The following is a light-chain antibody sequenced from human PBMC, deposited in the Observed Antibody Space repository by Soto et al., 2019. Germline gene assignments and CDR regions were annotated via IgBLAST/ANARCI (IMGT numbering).Light chain of an antibody. Sequence: DIQMTQSPSSLSASVGDRVTIVCRASQGISNHLAWFQQKPGKAPRSLIYAADGLQSGVPSKFSGSGSGTDFTLTISSLQPEDFATYYCRQYHSYPVTFGGGTRVEIK. J-gene: IGKJ4*01. CDR3: RQYHSYPVT. V-gene: IGKV1-16*02. CDR1: QGISNH. CDR2: AAD.